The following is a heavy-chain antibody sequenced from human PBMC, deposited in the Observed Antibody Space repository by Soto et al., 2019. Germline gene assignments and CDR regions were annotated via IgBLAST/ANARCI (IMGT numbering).Heavy chain of an antibody. CDR1: GFTFSGST. CDR3: TRLVLGSVVY. V-gene: IGHV3-73*02. J-gene: IGHJ4*02. D-gene: IGHD2-15*01. CDR2: IRSKANSYAT. Sequence: EVQLVESGGGLVQPGGSLKLSCAASGFTFSGSTMHWVRQASGKGLEWVGRIRSKANSYATAYAASVKGRFTISRDDSKNTAYLQMNSLKTEDTAVYYWTRLVLGSVVYWGQGTLVTVSS.